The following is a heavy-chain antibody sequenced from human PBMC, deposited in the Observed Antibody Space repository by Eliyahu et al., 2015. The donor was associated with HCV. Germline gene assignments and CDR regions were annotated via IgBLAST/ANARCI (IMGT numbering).Heavy chain of an antibody. CDR2: INHSGST. CDR1: GGSFSGYY. Sequence: QVQLQQWGAGLLKPSETLSLTCAVYGGSFSGYYWSWIRQPPGKGLEWIGEINHSGSTNYNPSLKSRVTISVDTSKNQFSLKLSSVTAADTAVYYCARGQPTYGDSAGYYYYGMDVWGQGTTVTVSS. CDR3: ARGQPTYGDSAGYYYYGMDV. D-gene: IGHD4-17*01. V-gene: IGHV4-34*01. J-gene: IGHJ6*02.